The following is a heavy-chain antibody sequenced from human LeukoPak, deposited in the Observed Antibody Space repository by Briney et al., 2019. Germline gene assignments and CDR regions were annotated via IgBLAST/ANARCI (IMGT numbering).Heavy chain of an antibody. CDR2: IKSKTDGWTT. V-gene: IGHV3-15*01. CDR1: GFTFSKAL. D-gene: IGHD2-2*01. J-gene: IGHJ4*02. Sequence: GGSLRLSCAASGFTFSKALMSWVRQAPGKGLEWVGRIKSKTDGWTTDYAGPVKGRFTISRDDSKSMLYLQMNSLKTEDTAVYYCTGGYCTGTSCPDYWGQGTLVTVSS. CDR3: TGGYCTGTSCPDY.